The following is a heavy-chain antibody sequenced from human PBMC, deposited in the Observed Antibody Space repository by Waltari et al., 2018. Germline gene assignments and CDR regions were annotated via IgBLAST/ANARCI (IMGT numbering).Heavy chain of an antibody. CDR1: GGSFSGYY. Sequence: QVQLQQWGAGLLKPSETLSLTCAVYGGSFSGYYWSWIRQPPGKGLEWIGEINHSGSTNYNPSRKSRVTISVDTSKNQFSLKLSSVTAADTAVYYCARDSGWYIHFDYWGQGTLVTVSS. V-gene: IGHV4-34*01. CDR3: ARDSGWYIHFDY. D-gene: IGHD6-19*01. CDR2: INHSGST. J-gene: IGHJ4*02.